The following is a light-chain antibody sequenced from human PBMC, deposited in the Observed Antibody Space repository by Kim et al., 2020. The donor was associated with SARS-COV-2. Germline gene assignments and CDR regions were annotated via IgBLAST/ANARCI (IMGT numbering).Light chain of an antibody. CDR3: AAWDDSLSGPV. CDR1: SSNIGSNT. CDR2: SYN. J-gene: IGLJ2*01. V-gene: IGLV1-44*01. Sequence: ELTQPPSASGTPGHRVTISCSGSSSNIGSNTVNWYQQLPGTAPKLLIYSYNQRPSGVPDRFSGSKSGTSASLAISGLQSEDEADYYCAAWDDSLSGPVFGGGTQLTVL.